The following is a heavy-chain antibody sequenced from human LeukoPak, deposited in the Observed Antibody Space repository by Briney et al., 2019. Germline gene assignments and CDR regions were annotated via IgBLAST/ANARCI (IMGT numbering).Heavy chain of an antibody. CDR2: INPSGGST. CDR3: ARRSRLPTTPFDY. D-gene: IGHD2-21*01. CDR1: GYTFPSYY. J-gene: IGHJ4*02. Sequence: ASVNVSCKASGYTFPSYYMHWVRQAPGQGLEWMGIINPSGGSTSYAQKFQGRVTMTRDTSTSTVYMELSSLRSEDTAVYYCARRSRLPTTPFDYWGQGTLVTVSS. V-gene: IGHV1-46*01.